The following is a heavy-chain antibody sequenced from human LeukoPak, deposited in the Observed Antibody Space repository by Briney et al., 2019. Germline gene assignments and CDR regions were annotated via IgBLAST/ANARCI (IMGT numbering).Heavy chain of an antibody. D-gene: IGHD2-2*02. CDR3: ARLPPPHQLVNPPFDY. J-gene: IGHJ4*02. CDR1: GYSFIGYY. V-gene: IGHV1-2*02. Sequence: ASVKVSCKASGYSFIGYYIHWVRQAPGQGLEWMGWINPNSGGANYAQKFQGRVTMTRDTSISTVYMELTRLRSDDTAIYYCARLPPPHQLVNPPFDYWGQGTLVTVSS. CDR2: INPNSGGA.